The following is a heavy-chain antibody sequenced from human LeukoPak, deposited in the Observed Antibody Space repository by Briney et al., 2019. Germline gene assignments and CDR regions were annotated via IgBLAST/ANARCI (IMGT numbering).Heavy chain of an antibody. V-gene: IGHV4-59*01. Sequence: PSENLSLTCTVAGGSISSYYWSWIRQPPGKGLEWIGYIYYSGSTNYDPSLKSRVTISVDTSKNQFSLKLSSVTAADTAVYYCARGGQVAGLDYWGQGTLVTVSS. CDR1: GGSISSYY. D-gene: IGHD2-15*01. J-gene: IGHJ4*02. CDR3: ARGGQVAGLDY. CDR2: IYYSGST.